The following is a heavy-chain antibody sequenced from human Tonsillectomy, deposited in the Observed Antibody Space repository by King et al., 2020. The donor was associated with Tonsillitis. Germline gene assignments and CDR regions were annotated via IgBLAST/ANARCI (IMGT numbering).Heavy chain of an antibody. CDR2: IYYSGST. D-gene: IGHD2-15*01. V-gene: IGHV4-39*01. CDR3: ARGIYCSGGSCYSSLTWFDP. J-gene: IGHJ5*02. Sequence: QLQESGPGLVKPSETLSLTCTVSGGSISSSSYYWGWIRQPPGKGLEWIGSIYYSGSTYYNPSLKSRVTISVDTSKNQFSLKLSSVTAADTAVYYCARGIYCSGGSCYSSLTWFDPWGHGTLVTVSS. CDR1: GGSISSSSYY.